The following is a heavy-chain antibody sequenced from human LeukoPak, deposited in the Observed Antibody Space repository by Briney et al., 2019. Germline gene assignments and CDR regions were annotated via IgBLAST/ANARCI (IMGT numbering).Heavy chain of an antibody. V-gene: IGHV3-21*01. D-gene: IGHD6-6*01. CDR3: ARDSSSSRNKFDY. J-gene: IGHJ4*02. Sequence: GGSLRPSCAASGFTFSSYSMNWVRQAPGKGLEWVSSISSSSSYIYYADSVKGRFTISRDNAKNSLYLQMNSLRAEDTAVYYCARDSSSSRNKFDYWGQGTLVTVSS. CDR2: ISSSSSYI. CDR1: GFTFSSYS.